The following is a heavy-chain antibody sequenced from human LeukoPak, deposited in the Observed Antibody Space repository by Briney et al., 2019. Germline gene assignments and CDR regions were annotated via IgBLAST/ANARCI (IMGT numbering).Heavy chain of an antibody. Sequence: GGSLRLSCAASAFSFSSYEMNWVRQAPGKGLEWISYMSSGGSMIYYADSVKGRFTISRDNAKNSLYLQMNSLRAEDTAVYYCATGIAVPGPYPKGVFDYWGQGTLVTVSS. CDR1: AFSFSSYE. J-gene: IGHJ4*02. V-gene: IGHV3-48*03. D-gene: IGHD6-19*01. CDR2: MSSGGSMI. CDR3: ATGIAVPGPYPKGVFDY.